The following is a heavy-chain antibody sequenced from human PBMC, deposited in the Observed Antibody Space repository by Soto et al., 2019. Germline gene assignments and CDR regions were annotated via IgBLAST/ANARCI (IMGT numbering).Heavy chain of an antibody. J-gene: IGHJ5*02. CDR2: IIPIFGTA. CDR1: GRTFSSYA. D-gene: IGHD3-10*01. CDR3: ARAVQPYSCGSGCEYNCFDP. V-gene: IGHV1-69*13. Sequence: SVKVSCKASGRTFSSYAISLVRQAPGQGLEWMGGIIPIFGTANYAQKFQGRVTIIADESTSTAYMELSSLRSEDTAVSYCARAVQPYSCGSGCEYNCFDPWGQGTLVTVSS.